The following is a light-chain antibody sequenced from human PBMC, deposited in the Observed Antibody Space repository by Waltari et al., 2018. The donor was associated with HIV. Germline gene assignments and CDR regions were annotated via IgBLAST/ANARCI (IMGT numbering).Light chain of an antibody. CDR2: RNN. CDR3: DAWDDSLSGRV. V-gene: IGLV1-47*01. J-gene: IGLJ3*02. Sequence: QSVLTQPPSASGTPGQRVTIPCSGRRSNIGNNEVYLFQPHPGTAPKLLLYRNNQRPSGVPDRFTGSNSGTSVSLAISGLRSEDEADYYCDAWDDSLSGRVFGGGTKLTVL. CDR1: RSNIGNNE.